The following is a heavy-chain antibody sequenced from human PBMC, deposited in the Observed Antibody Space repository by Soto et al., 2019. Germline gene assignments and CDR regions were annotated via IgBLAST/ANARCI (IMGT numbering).Heavy chain of an antibody. CDR2: IYYSGST. CDR3: AYNWNYIAGSFHY. D-gene: IGHD1-7*01. V-gene: IGHV4-39*01. CDR1: GGSISSSSYY. J-gene: IGHJ4*02. Sequence: SETLSLTCTVSGGSISSSSYYWGWIRQPPGKGLEWIGRIYYSGSTYYNPSLKSRVTISVDTSKNQFSLKLSSVTAADTAVYYCAYNWNYIAGSFHYWGQGTLVTVSS.